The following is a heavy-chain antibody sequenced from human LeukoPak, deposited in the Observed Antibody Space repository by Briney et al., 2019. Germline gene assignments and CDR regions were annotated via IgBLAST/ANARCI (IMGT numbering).Heavy chain of an antibody. CDR1: GFTFSSYG. J-gene: IGHJ5*02. Sequence: GGSLRLSCAASGFTFSSYGMHWVRQAPGKGLEWVAVISYDGSNKYYADSVKGRFTISRDNSKNTLYLQMNSLRAEDTAVYYCAKVRDSSGYYSYNWFDPWGQGTLVTVSS. CDR2: ISYDGSNK. V-gene: IGHV3-30*18. D-gene: IGHD3-22*01. CDR3: AKVRDSSGYYSYNWFDP.